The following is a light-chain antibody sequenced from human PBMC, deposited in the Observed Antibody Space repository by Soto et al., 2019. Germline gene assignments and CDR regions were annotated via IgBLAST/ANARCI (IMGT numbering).Light chain of an antibody. J-gene: IGKJ4*01. Sequence: DIQMTQSPSTLSASVGDRVTITCRARQTISSWLAWYQQKPGKAPKLLIYKTSNLQSGVPSRFSGSGSGTEFSLTISSLQPDDFATYYCQQYNSFSLTFGGGTRVEVK. CDR1: QTISSW. V-gene: IGKV1-5*03. CDR3: QQYNSFSLT. CDR2: KTS.